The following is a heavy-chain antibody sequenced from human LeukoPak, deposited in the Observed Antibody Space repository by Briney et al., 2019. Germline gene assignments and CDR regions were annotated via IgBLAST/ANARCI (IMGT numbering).Heavy chain of an antibody. CDR1: GGSFSGYY. CDR2: IHYSGST. CDR3: ARQSGAAAGYFDY. Sequence: SETLSLTCAVYGGSFSGYYWSWIRQPPGKGLEWIGYIHYSGSTKNNPSLKGRVTMSVDTSKNQFSLKLHSVTAADTAVYYCARQSGAAAGYFDYWGQGALLTVSS. J-gene: IGHJ4*02. V-gene: IGHV4-59*08. D-gene: IGHD6-13*01.